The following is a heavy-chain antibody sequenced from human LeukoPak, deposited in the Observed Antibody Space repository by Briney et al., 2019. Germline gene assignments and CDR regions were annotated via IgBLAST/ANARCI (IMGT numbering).Heavy chain of an antibody. Sequence: SQTLSLTCAISGDSVSSNSPAWNWIRQSPSRGLEWLGRTYYRSKWYYDYAVAVKSRISINPDTSKNQFSLQLSSVTPEDTAVYYCARDPVGGSTIFDYWGQGTLVTVSS. J-gene: IGHJ4*02. CDR2: TYYRSKWYY. V-gene: IGHV6-1*01. CDR3: ARDPVGGSTIFDY. CDR1: GDSVSSNSPA. D-gene: IGHD1-26*01.